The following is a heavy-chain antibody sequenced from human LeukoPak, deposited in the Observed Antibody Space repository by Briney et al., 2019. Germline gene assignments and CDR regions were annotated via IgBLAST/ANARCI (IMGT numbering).Heavy chain of an antibody. J-gene: IGHJ4*02. Sequence: SETLSLTCAVYGGSFSGYYWSWIRQPPGKGLEWIGEINHSGSTNYNPSLKSRVTISVDTSKIQFSLKLSSVTAADTAVYYCASAKSGYDPMGYWGQGTLVTVSS. CDR3: ASAKSGYDPMGY. CDR1: GGSFSGYY. V-gene: IGHV4-34*01. CDR2: INHSGST. D-gene: IGHD5-12*01.